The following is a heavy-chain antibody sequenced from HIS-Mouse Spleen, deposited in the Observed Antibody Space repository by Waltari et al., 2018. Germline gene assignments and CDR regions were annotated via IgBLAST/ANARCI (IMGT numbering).Heavy chain of an antibody. D-gene: IGHD1-26*01. CDR1: GFTFSSYG. V-gene: IGHV3-30*18. CDR2: ISNVGSNK. CDR3: AKVNSGSYYFDY. Sequence: QVQLVESGGGVVQPGRSLRLSCAASGFTFSSYGMHWVRQAPGKGMEWVEVISNVGSNKYYADSVKGRFTISRDNSKNTLYLQMNSLRAEDTAVYYCAKVNSGSYYFDYWGQGTLVTVSS. J-gene: IGHJ4*02.